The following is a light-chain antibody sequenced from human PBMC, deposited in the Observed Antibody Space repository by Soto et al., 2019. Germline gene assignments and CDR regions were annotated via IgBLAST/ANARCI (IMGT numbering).Light chain of an antibody. Sequence: DIQMAQSPSSLSASVGDTVTITCRASEGISKSLAWFQQKPGKAPKSLIYAASSLQSGVPFRFRGSGSGTDFTLNIRSLQPEDVATYYCQQYDAYPYSFGQGTNLEIK. V-gene: IGKV1-16*01. CDR3: QQYDAYPYS. CDR1: EGISKS. J-gene: IGKJ2*03. CDR2: AAS.